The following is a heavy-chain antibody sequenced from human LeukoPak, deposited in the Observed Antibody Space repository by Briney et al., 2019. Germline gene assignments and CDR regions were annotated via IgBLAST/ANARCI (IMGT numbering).Heavy chain of an antibody. CDR1: GGSISSSSYY. CDR3: ARGQGGITMVRGVIRDDAFDI. D-gene: IGHD3-10*01. CDR2: IYYSGST. V-gene: IGHV4-39*01. J-gene: IGHJ3*02. Sequence: PSETLSLTCTVSGGSISSSSYYWGWIRQPPGKGLEWIGSIYYSGSTYYNPSLKSRVTISVDTSKNQFSLKLSSVTAADTAVYYCARGQGGITMVRGVIRDDAFDIWGQGTMVTVSS.